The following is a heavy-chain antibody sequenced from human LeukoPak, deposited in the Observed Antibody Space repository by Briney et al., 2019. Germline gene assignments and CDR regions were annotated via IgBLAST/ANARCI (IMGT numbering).Heavy chain of an antibody. CDR3: ARVSIAAAGTLDY. CDR1: GGTFSSYA. J-gene: IGHJ4*02. Sequence: GASVKVSCKASGGTFSSYAISWVRQAPGQGVEWMGGIIPIFGTANYEQKFQGRVTITTDESTSTAYMELSSLRSEDTAVYYCARVSIAAAGTLDYWGQGTLVTVSS. V-gene: IGHV1-69*05. D-gene: IGHD6-13*01. CDR2: IIPIFGTA.